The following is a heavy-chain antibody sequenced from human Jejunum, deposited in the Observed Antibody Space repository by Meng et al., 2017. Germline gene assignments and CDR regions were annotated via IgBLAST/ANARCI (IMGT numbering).Heavy chain of an antibody. CDR1: GGSISNNNW. V-gene: IGHV4-4*02. Sequence: VPLQEARPGLVRPAATLSLTCAVSGGSISNNNWWSWVRQPPGKGLEWIGELSHTGRINYNPSLKSRVTMSLDKSKNQFSLDLTSVTGADTAVYYCARDLLDPNIAATGWFDPWGQGTLVTVSS. J-gene: IGHJ5*02. D-gene: IGHD2/OR15-2a*01. CDR3: ARDLLDPNIAATGWFDP. CDR2: LSHTGRI.